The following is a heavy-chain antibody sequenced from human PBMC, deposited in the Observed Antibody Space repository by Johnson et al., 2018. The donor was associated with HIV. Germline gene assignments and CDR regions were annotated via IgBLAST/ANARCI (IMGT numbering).Heavy chain of an antibody. CDR1: GFTVSSNY. CDR2: IYSGGST. V-gene: IGHV3-53*01. D-gene: IGHD1-26*01. CDR3: AKDMRYSGRNGAFDI. Sequence: VQLVESGGGLIQPGGSLRLSCAASGFTVSSNYMNWVRQAPGKGLEWVSVIYSGGSTYHADSVRGRFTISRDNSKNTLYLQMNSLKVEDTAVYYCAKDMRYSGRNGAFDIWGQGTMVTVSS. J-gene: IGHJ3*02.